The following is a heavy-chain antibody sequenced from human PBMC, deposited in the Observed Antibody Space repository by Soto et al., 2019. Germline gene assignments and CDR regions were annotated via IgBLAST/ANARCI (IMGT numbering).Heavy chain of an antibody. Sequence: ASVKVCCKTSGYSFSNDGVAWVRQAPRQVLEWMGWISGYNENTNSAQHLQDRITMTTDTFMSTAYMELRSLRSDDTAIYYCARDVWGTAAAGSYYFDYWGQGTVVTVSS. CDR2: ISGYNENT. CDR3: ARDVWGTAAAGSYYFDY. D-gene: IGHD6-25*01. V-gene: IGHV1-18*01. J-gene: IGHJ4*02. CDR1: GYSFSNDG.